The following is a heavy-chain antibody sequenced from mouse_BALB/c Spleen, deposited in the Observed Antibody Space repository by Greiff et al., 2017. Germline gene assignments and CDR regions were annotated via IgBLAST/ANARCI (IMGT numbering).Heavy chain of an antibody. D-gene: IGHD1-1*01. CDR1: GFTFSSYY. Sequence: DVMLVESGGGLVKPGGSLKLSCAASGFTFSSYYMSWVRQTPEKGLELVAAINSNGGSTYYPDTVKGRFTISRDNAKNTLYLQMSSLKSEDSALYYCERHPVSYYVRSYCYFDYWGQGTTLTVSS. CDR2: INSNGGST. CDR3: ERHPVSYYVRSYCYFDY. V-gene: IGHV5-6-2*01. J-gene: IGHJ2*01.